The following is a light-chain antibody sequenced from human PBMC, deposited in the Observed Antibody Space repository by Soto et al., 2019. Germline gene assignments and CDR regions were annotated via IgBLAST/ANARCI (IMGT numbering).Light chain of an antibody. J-gene: IGKJ1*01. CDR3: QQSYSAPWT. Sequence: DLPMTQSPSSLSASVGDRVTITCRASQSIRSYLNWYQQKPGKAPKVLIYGASSLESGVPSRFSGSGSGTQYTLTISNLQPEDFATYSCQQSYSAPWTFGQGTKVEIK. CDR2: GAS. V-gene: IGKV1-39*01. CDR1: QSIRSY.